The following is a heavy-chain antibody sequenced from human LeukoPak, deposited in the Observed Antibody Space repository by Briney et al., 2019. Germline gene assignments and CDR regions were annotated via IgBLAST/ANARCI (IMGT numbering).Heavy chain of an antibody. Sequence: SETLSLTCTVSGGSISSYYWSWIRQPAGKGLEWIGRIYTSGSTNYNPSLKSRVTMSVDTSKNQFSLKLCSVTAADTAVYYCARDGRYYYDSSGYYDWFDPWGQGTLVTVSS. V-gene: IGHV4-4*07. CDR2: IYTSGST. J-gene: IGHJ5*02. CDR3: ARDGRYYYDSSGYYDWFDP. CDR1: GGSISSYY. D-gene: IGHD3-22*01.